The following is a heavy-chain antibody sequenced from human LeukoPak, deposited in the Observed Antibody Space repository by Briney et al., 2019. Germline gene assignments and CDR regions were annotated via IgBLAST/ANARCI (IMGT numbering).Heavy chain of an antibody. Sequence: ASVKVSCKASGYTFTSYGISWVRQAPGQGLEWMGWISAYNGNTNYAQKLQGRVTMTTDTSTSTAYMELRSLRSDDTAVYYCAREFCSGGSCYSSWFDPWGQGTLVTVSS. CDR3: AREFCSGGSCYSSWFDP. V-gene: IGHV1-18*01. J-gene: IGHJ5*02. CDR2: ISAYNGNT. CDR1: GYTFTSYG. D-gene: IGHD2-15*01.